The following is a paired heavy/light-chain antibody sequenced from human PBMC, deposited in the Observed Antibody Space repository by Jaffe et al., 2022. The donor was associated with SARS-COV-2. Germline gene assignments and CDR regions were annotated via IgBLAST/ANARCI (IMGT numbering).Light chain of an antibody. Sequence: EIVLTQSPDTLSLSPGERATLSCRASQTVSSSSLAWYQQKSGQAPRLLIYGPSGRATGIPDRFSGSGSGTDFTLTISRLEPEDFAVYYCQQYGSSPPRFTFGPGTKVVIK. CDR2: GPS. CDR3: QQYGSSPPRFT. CDR1: QTVSSSS. J-gene: IGKJ3*01. V-gene: IGKV3-20*01.
Heavy chain of an antibody. D-gene: IGHD3-10*01. CDR2: FFYSGSP. CDR3: AGRSMVRGVIRPLYYYMDV. J-gene: IGHJ6*03. CDR1: GGSISSSYY. Sequence: QLQLQESGPGLVKPSETLSLSCIVSGGSISSSYYWGWIRQPPRKGLEWIGSFFYSGSPYYNPSLKSRVTISVDTSKNQFSLKLRSVTAADTAVYYCAGRSMVRGVIRPLYYYMDVWGKGTTVTVSS. V-gene: IGHV4-39*01.